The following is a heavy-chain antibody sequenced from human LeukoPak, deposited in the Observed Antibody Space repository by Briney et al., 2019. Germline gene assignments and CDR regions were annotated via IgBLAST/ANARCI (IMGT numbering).Heavy chain of an antibody. J-gene: IGHJ5*02. CDR3: ARLDIVVVPSASSWFDP. D-gene: IGHD2-2*01. CDR1: GFTFSSYW. CDR2: INSDGRST. V-gene: IGHV3-74*01. Sequence: PGGSLRLSRAASGFTFSSYWMHWVRQAPGKGLVWVSRINSDGRSTSYADSVKGRFTISRDNAKNTLYLQMNSLRVEDTAVYYCARLDIVVVPSASSWFDPWGQGTLVTVSS.